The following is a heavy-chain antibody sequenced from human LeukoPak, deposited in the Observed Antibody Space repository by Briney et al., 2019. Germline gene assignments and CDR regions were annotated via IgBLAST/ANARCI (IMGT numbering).Heavy chain of an antibody. CDR3: ARDLSTSHMDV. CDR1: GFTFSSYA. J-gene: IGHJ6*02. D-gene: IGHD3-16*01. Sequence: SCAASGFTFSSYAMHWVRQAPGKGLEWVAVISYDGSNKYYADSVKGRFTISRDNSKNTLYLQMNSLRAEDTAVYYCARDLSTSHMDVWGQGTTVTVSS. CDR2: ISYDGSNK. V-gene: IGHV3-30-3*01.